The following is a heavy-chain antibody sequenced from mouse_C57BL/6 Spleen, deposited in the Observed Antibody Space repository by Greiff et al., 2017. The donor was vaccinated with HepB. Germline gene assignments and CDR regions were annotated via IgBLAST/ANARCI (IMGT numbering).Heavy chain of an antibody. CDR1: GFTFSSYT. V-gene: IGHV5-9*01. J-gene: IGHJ2*01. Sequence: DVHLVESGGGLVKPGGSLKLSCAASGFTFSSYTMSWVRQTPEKRLEWVATISGGGGNTYYPDSVKGRFTISRDNAKNTLYLQMSSLRSEDTALYYCARHPYIYLYYFDYWGQGTTLTVSS. CDR3: ARHPYIYLYYFDY. D-gene: IGHD5-5*01. CDR2: ISGGGGNT.